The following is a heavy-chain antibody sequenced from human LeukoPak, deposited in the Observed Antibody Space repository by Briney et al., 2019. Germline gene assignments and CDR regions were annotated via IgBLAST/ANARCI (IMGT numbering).Heavy chain of an antibody. D-gene: IGHD6-19*01. J-gene: IGHJ4*02. CDR3: AIRPVAGYFDY. CDR1: GPSFSGYY. V-gene: IGHV4-34*01. CDR2: MTNTGST. Sequence: SQCLSLARALDGPSFSGYYWRGIRPPPGKGLDWIGEMTNTGSTNYNPSLKSRVTISVDTSKNQFSLKLSSVTAADTAVYYCAIRPVAGYFDYWGQGTRVTVSS.